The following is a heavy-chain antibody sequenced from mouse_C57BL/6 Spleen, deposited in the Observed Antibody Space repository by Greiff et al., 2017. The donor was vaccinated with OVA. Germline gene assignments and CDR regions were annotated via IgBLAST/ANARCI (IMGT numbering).Heavy chain of an antibody. CDR3: VWLYWDFDY. CDR2: IDPEDGET. J-gene: IGHJ2*01. CDR1: GFNIKDYY. V-gene: IGHV14-2*01. D-gene: IGHD4-1*01. Sequence: VQLQQSGAELVKPGASVKLSCTASGFNIKDYYMHWVKQRPEQGLEWIGRIDPEDGETTYAPKFQGKATIPADTSSNTAYLQLSRLTSEDTSVYYCVWLYWDFDYWGQGTTLTVSA.